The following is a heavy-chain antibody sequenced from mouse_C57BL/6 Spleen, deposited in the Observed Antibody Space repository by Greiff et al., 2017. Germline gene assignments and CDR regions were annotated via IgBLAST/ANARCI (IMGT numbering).Heavy chain of an antibody. D-gene: IGHD2-1*01. Sequence: QVQLKESGAELVKPGASVKLSCKASGYTFTEYTIHWVKQRSGQGLEWIGWFYPGSGSIKYNEKFKDKATLTADKSSSTVYMEQSRLTAEDSAVYYCARHEGATMVPWFADWGQGTLVTVSA. CDR3: ARHEGATMVPWFAD. V-gene: IGHV1-62-2*01. CDR2: FYPGSGSI. J-gene: IGHJ3*01. CDR1: GYTFTEYT.